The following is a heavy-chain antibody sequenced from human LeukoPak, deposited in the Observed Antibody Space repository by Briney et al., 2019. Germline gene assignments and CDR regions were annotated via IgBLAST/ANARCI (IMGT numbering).Heavy chain of an antibody. D-gene: IGHD3-22*01. CDR2: ISSSGSTI. V-gene: IGHV3-48*03. J-gene: IGHJ4*02. CDR3: ATADYYDSSGYGPLDY. CDR1: GFTFSSYE. Sequence: GGSLRLSCAASGFTFSSYEMNWVRQAPGKGLEWVSCISSSGSTIYYADSVKGRFTISRDNAKNSLYLQMNSLRAEDTAVYYCATADYYDSSGYGPLDYWGQGTLFTVSS.